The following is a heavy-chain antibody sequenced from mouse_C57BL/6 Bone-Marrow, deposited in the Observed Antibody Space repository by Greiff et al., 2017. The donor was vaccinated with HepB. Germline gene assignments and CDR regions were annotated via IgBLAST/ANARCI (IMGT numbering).Heavy chain of an antibody. CDR2: IDPSDSYT. CDR1: VYTFTSYW. D-gene: IGHD4-1*01. Sequence: QVQLQQPGAELVRPGTSVKLSCKASVYTFTSYWMHWVKQRPGQGLEWIGVIDPSDSYTNYNQKFKGKATLTVDTSSSTAYMQLSSLTSEDSAVYYCALTGTWYFDVWGTGTTVTVSS. J-gene: IGHJ1*03. CDR3: ALTGTWYFDV. V-gene: IGHV1-59*01.